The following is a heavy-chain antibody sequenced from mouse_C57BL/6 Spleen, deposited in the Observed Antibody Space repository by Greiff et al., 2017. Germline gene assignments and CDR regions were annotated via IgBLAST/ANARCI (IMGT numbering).Heavy chain of an antibody. CDR1: GNTSTSSW. D-gene: IGHD2-4*01. V-gene: IGHV1-64*01. CDR2: INPNSGSI. CDR3: ANNIYYDNDWFAY. J-gene: IGHJ3*01. Sequence: LKQPGAELVKPGASVKLSCKVSGNTSTSSWMHWVKQRPGQGLEWIGMINPNSGSINSNEKSKSKATLTVDKSSSTAYMQLSSLTSEDSAVYYCANNIYYDNDWFAYWGQGTLVTVSA.